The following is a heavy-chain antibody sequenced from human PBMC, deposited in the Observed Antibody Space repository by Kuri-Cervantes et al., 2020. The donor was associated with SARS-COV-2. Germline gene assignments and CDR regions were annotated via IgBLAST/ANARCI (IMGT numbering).Heavy chain of an antibody. CDR2: ISSGSDYI. CDR3: GRHRGYCSGGGCYSTGFSFDY. CDR1: GFTFSNYA. J-gene: IGHJ4*02. Sequence: GESLKISCVASGFTFSNYALTWVRQAPGMGLEWVSSISSGSDYIYYADSVKGRFTVSRDNAENSLYLQMNSLGVGDTAVYCCGRHRGYCSGGGCYSTGFSFDYWGQGALVTVSS. V-gene: IGHV3-21*01. D-gene: IGHD2-15*01.